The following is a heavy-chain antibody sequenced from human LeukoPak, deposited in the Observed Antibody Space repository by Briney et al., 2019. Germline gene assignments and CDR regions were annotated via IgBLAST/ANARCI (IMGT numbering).Heavy chain of an antibody. J-gene: IGHJ5*02. CDR2: IYWDDDK. V-gene: IGHV2-5*02. CDR1: GFSLSTSGVG. Sequence: SGPTLVKPTQTLTLTCTFSGFSLSTSGVGVGWIRQPPGKALEWLALIYWDDDKRYSPSLKSRLTITKDTSKNQVVLTMTNMDPVYTATYYCAHTRTQLLWFTTNSKYNWFDPWGQGALVTVSS. D-gene: IGHD3-10*01. CDR3: AHTRTQLLWFTTNSKYNWFDP.